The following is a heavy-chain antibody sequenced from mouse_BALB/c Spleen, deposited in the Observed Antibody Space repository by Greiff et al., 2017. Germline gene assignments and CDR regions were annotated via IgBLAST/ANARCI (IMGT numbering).Heavy chain of an antibody. J-gene: IGHJ2*01. CDR1: GYTFTSYW. CDR3: ARGGITTVDY. V-gene: IGHV1S132*01. CDR2: IFPGTGTT. Sequence: VQLQESGAELVKPGASVKLSCKTSGYTFTSYWIQWVKQRPGQGLGWIGEIFPGTGTTYYNEKFKGKATLTIDTSSSTAYMQLSSLTSEDSAVYFCARGGITTVDYWGQGTTLTVSS. D-gene: IGHD2-4*01.